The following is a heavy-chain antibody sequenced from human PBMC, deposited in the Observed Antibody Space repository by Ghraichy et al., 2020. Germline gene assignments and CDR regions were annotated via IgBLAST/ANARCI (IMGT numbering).Heavy chain of an antibody. D-gene: IGHD3-22*01. J-gene: IGHJ4*02. CDR1: GFTFSDYV. Sequence: GGSLRLSCAASGFTFSDYVMSWVRQAPGKGLEWVSAISGSGASTYYADSVKGRFTISRDNFENTLYLQMNSLRVEDTAVYYCTKDYYYESRIYDYWGQGTLVTVSS. CDR2: ISGSGAST. V-gene: IGHV3-23*01. CDR3: TKDYYYESRIYDY.